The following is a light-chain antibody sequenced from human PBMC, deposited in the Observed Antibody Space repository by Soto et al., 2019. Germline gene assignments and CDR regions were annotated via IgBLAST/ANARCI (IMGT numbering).Light chain of an antibody. J-gene: IGLJ1*01. CDR3: SSYTSSSTLLYV. Sequence: QSALTQPASVSGSPGQSITISCTGTSSDVGGYNYVSWYQQHPGKDPKLMIYDVSNRPSGVSNRFSGSKSGNTASLTISGRQAEDEADYYCSSYTSSSTLLYVFGTGTKVTVL. V-gene: IGLV2-14*01. CDR2: DVS. CDR1: SSDVGGYNY.